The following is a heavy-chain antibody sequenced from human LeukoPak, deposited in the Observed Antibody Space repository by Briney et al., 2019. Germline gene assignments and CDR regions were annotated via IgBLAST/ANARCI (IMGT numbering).Heavy chain of an antibody. CDR1: GGSISSYY. CDR2: IYYSGST. CDR3: ARRYEDAFDI. V-gene: IGHV4-59*01. D-gene: IGHD5-12*01. Sequence: PSETLSLTCTASGGSISSYYWSWIRQPPGKGLEWIGYIYYSGSTNYNPSLKSRVTISVDTSKNQFSLKLSSVTAADTAVYYCARRYEDAFDIWGQGTMVTVSS. J-gene: IGHJ3*02.